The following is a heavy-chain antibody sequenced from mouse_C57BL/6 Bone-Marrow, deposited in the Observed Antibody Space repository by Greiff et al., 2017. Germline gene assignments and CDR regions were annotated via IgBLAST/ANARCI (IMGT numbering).Heavy chain of an antibody. CDR2: IDPENGDT. CDR1: GFNIKDDY. V-gene: IGHV14-4*01. J-gene: IGHJ1*03. CDR3: TTFGYYYGLWYFDV. D-gene: IGHD1-1*01. Sequence: EVHLVESGAELVRPGASVKLSCTASGFNIKDDYMHWVKQRPEQGLEWIGWIDPENGDTEYASKFQGKATITADTSSNTAYLQLSSLTSEDTAVYYCTTFGYYYGLWYFDVWGTGTTVTVSS.